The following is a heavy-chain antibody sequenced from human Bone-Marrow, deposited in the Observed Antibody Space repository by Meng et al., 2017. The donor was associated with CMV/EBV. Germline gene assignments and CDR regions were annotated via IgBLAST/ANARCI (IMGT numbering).Heavy chain of an antibody. Sequence: GESLKISCAVSGFTFRNYWMHWVRQAPGKGLVWVSRVNEDGSTTIHADSVKGRFTISRDNAKNTLYLQMNSLRGEDTAVYYCARESSGWTPGYWGQGTLVTVPS. J-gene: IGHJ4*02. CDR1: GFTFRNYW. V-gene: IGHV3-74*01. CDR3: ARESSGWTPGY. CDR2: VNEDGSTT. D-gene: IGHD6-19*01.